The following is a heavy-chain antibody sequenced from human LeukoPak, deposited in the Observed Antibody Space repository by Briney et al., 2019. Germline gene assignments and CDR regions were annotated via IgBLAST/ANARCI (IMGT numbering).Heavy chain of an antibody. V-gene: IGHV3-30*18. CDR3: AKSFYDSGGYYGIIDY. CDR1: GFTFNSYS. CDR2: ISYDRSNK. J-gene: IGHJ4*02. D-gene: IGHD3-22*01. Sequence: GGSLRLSCAASGFTFNSYSMYWVRQAPGKGLEWVAVISYDRSNKYYADSVKGRFTISRDNSKNTLHLQMNSLRVEDAAVYYCAKSFYDSGGYYGIIDYWGQGTLVTVSS.